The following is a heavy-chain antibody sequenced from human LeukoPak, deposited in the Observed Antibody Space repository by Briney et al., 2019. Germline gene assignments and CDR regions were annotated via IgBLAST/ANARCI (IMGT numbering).Heavy chain of an antibody. J-gene: IGHJ4*02. V-gene: IGHV3-7*01. CDR1: GFTFSSYE. CDR3: ARDRTTIFGVVLDY. D-gene: IGHD3-3*01. CDR2: IKQDGSEK. Sequence: GGSLRLSCAASGFTFSSYEMNWVRQAPGKGLEWVANIKQDGSEKYYVDSVKGRFTISRDNAKKSLYLQINSLRAEDTAAYYCARDRTTIFGVVLDYWGQGTLVTVSS.